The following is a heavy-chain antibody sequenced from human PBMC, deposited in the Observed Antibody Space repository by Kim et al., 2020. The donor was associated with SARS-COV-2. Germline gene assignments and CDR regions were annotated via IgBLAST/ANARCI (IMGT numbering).Heavy chain of an antibody. J-gene: IGHJ4*02. CDR2: ISASGFSR. CDR1: GFTFSSYA. D-gene: IGHD3-10*01. CDR3: AKRVSGSGLYYFDY. Sequence: GGSLRLSCAASGFTFSSYAMTWVRQAPGKGLEWVATISASGFSRFYTDSVKGRFTISRDSSKNMVYLQMNSLRAEDTAVYYCAKRVSGSGLYYFDYWGQGNLVTVSP. V-gene: IGHV3-23*01.